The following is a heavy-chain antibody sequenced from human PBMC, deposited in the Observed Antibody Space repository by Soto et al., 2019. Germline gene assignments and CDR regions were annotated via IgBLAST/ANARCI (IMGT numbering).Heavy chain of an antibody. V-gene: IGHV3-23*01. CDR1: GFTFSSYA. D-gene: IGHD2-15*01. CDR2: ISGSGGST. CDR3: AKQGYCSGGSCYEDY. J-gene: IGHJ4*02. Sequence: GGSLRLSCAASGFTFSSYAMSWVRQAPGKGLEWVSAISGSGGSTYYADSVKGRFTISRDNSKNTLYLQMNSLRAEDTAVYYCAKQGYCSGGSCYEDYWGQGTLVTVSS.